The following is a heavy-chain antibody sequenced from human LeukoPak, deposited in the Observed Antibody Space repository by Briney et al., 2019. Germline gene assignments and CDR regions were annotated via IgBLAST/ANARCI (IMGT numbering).Heavy chain of an antibody. CDR1: GYTFTGYY. CDR2: ISPNGGVT. V-gene: IGHV1-2*02. D-gene: IGHD2-15*01. Sequence: ASVKVSCKASGYTFTGYYMHWVRQAPGQGLEWMGWISPNGGVTNYAQNFQGRVTMTSDTSISTAYMELNSLRSDDTAVYYCARVPQCIGGSCYSSLLGYWGQGTLVTVSS. CDR3: ARVPQCIGGSCYSSLLGY. J-gene: IGHJ4*02.